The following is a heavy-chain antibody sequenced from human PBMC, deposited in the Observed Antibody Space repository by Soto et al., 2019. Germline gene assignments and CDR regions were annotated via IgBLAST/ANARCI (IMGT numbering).Heavy chain of an antibody. CDR1: GGSISTSSYY. D-gene: IGHD6-19*01. CDR3: ARQGIAVAGWYYYGMDV. Sequence: PSETLSLTCTVSGGSISTSSYYWGCIRQPPGKGLEWIGSIYYSGSTYYNPSLKSRVTISVDTSKNQFSLKLSSVTAADTAVYYCARQGIAVAGWYYYGMDVWGQGTTVTVSS. V-gene: IGHV4-39*01. CDR2: IYYSGST. J-gene: IGHJ6*02.